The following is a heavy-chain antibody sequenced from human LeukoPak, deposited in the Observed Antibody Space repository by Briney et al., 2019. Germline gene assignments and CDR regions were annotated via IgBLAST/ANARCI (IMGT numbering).Heavy chain of an antibody. V-gene: IGHV3-74*03. CDR1: GFTFSTYW. CDR2: IYSDGSST. Sequence: GGSLRLSCAASGFTFSTYWIHWVRQAPGKGLVWVSRIYSDGSSTTYADSVKGRFTISRDNAKNSLYLQMNSLRAEDTALYYCAKGHQVVVISSPFDYWGQGTLVTVSS. J-gene: IGHJ4*02. CDR3: AKGHQVVVISSPFDY. D-gene: IGHD3-22*01.